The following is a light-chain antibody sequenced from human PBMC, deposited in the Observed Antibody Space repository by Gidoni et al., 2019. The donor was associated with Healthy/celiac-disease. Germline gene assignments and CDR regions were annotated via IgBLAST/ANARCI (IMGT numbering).Light chain of an antibody. CDR1: QSISSY. Sequence: DIQMTQSPSSLSASVGDRVTLTCRASQSISSYLHWYQQKPGKATKLLIYDASSLQSGVASRFSGSGSGTDFTLTISSLQPEDFATYYCQQSYSTPLTFGGGTKVEIK. CDR2: DAS. J-gene: IGKJ4*01. V-gene: IGKV1-39*01. CDR3: QQSYSTPLT.